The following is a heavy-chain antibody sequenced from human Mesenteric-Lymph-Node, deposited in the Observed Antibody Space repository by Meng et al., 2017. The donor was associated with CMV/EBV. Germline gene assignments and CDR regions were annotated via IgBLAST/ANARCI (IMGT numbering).Heavy chain of an antibody. D-gene: IGHD6-6*01. CDR1: GFSFSNYG. CDR3: AKDSGLAARLDY. J-gene: IGHJ4*02. Sequence: GGSLRLSCAASGFSFSNYGMHWVRQAPGKGLEWVASFDGNNENYADSVKGRFTISRDNSKKTLYLQMNSLRTEDTAVYYCAKDSGLAARLDYWGQGTLVTVSS. CDR2: FDGNNE. V-gene: IGHV3-30*02.